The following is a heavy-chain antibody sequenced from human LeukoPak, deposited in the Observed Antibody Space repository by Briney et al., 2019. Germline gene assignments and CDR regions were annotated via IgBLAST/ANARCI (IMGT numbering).Heavy chain of an antibody. J-gene: IGHJ4*02. D-gene: IGHD6-13*01. Sequence: INPSGGSTSYAQTFQRRLTMTRDTSTSTVYMELSSLRSEDTAVYYCARDLGGVAAAGYDYWGQGTLVTVSS. V-gene: IGHV1-46*01. CDR3: ARDLGGVAAAGYDY. CDR2: INPSGGST.